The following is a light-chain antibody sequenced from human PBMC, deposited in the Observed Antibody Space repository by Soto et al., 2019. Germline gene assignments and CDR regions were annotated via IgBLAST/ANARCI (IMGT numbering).Light chain of an antibody. J-gene: IGKJ4*02. V-gene: IGKV3D-20*02. CDR2: AAT. CDR1: ETLAGKY. CDR3: QQRSNWPPVGGLT. Sequence: DTVLTQYPYTLSLFPGDRASLSCRARETLAGKYLAWYQQKAGQAPSLLILAATNRASGSADRFSGSGSGTDFTATNNPLEPEDFAVYFCQQRSNWPPVGGLTFGGGTKVDIK.